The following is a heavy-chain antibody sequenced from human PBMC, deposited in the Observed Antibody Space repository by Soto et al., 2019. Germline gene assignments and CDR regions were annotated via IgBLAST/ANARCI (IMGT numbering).Heavy chain of an antibody. CDR1: GFTFSIYG. V-gene: IGHV3-30*18. J-gene: IGHJ5*01. D-gene: IGHD6-13*01. Sequence: GGSLRLSCAASGFTFSIYGMHWVRQAPGKGLEWVAVISDDGNNKHYADSVKGRFSISRDNSKNTLFLQMNSLRPEDTAAYYCAKDVNSGYSSSWFYSWGQGTLVTVSS. CDR3: AKDVNSGYSSSWFYS. CDR2: ISDDGNNK.